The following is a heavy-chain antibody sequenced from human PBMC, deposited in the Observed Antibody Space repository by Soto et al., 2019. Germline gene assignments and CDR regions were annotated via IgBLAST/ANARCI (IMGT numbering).Heavy chain of an antibody. CDR1: GFTFSSYA. J-gene: IGHJ4*02. D-gene: IGHD2-15*01. Sequence: EVQLLESGGGLVQPGGSLRLSCAASGFTFSSYAMSWVRLAPGKGLEWFSSIGGSGGTYYADSVKGRFTISRDNSKNMLYPHLNRLSAEDTAMYYCAKGQGWSYYYDSWGQGTLVTVSS. V-gene: IGHV3-23*01. CDR3: AKGQGWSYYYDS. CDR2: IGGSGGT.